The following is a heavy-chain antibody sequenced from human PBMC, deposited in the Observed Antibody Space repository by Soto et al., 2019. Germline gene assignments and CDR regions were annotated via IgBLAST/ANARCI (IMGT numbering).Heavy chain of an antibody. CDR3: ARVDYGDRYYFDY. V-gene: IGHV3-21*01. Sequence: GGSLRLSCAASGFTFSSYSMNWVRQAPGKGLEWVSSISSSSSYIYYADSVKGRFTISRDNAKNSLYLQMNSLRAEDTAVYYCARVDYGDRYYFDYWGQGTLVTVSS. J-gene: IGHJ4*02. CDR1: GFTFSSYS. D-gene: IGHD4-17*01. CDR2: ISSSSSYI.